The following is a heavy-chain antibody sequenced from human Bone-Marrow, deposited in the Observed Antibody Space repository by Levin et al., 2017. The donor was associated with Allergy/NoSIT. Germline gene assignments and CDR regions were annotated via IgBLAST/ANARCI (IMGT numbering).Heavy chain of an antibody. D-gene: IGHD6-25*01. CDR1: GFTFNRYA. J-gene: IGHJ6*02. CDR2: IWFDGSEK. Sequence: GGSLRLSCAASGFTFNRYALEWVRQAPGKGLEWVAVIWFDGSEKYYSDSVKGRVIISRDNLRNSVYLQMNSLRDEDSGVYYCARRNHGLDVWGQGTTVIVSS. CDR3: ARRNHGLDV. V-gene: IGHV3-33*01.